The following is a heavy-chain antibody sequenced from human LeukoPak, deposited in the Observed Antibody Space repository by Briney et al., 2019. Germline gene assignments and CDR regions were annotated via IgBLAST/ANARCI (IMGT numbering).Heavy chain of an antibody. D-gene: IGHD3-22*01. Sequence: ASVKVSCKASGYTFTSYGISWVRQAPGQGLEWMGWISAYNGNTNYAQKLQGRVTMTTDTSTGTAYMELRSLRSDDTAVYYCARDPHYDSSGKGDDYWGQGTLVTVSS. CDR1: GYTFTSYG. CDR2: ISAYNGNT. V-gene: IGHV1-18*01. J-gene: IGHJ4*02. CDR3: ARDPHYDSSGKGDDY.